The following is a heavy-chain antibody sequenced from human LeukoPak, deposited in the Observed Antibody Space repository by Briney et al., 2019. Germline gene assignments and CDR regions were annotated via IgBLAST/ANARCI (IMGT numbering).Heavy chain of an antibody. CDR1: GFTFSSYS. V-gene: IGHV3-21*01. D-gene: IGHD2-2*02. CDR3: ARDLPSSYTPYFDY. Sequence: GGSPRLSCAASGFTFSSYSRNWVRQAPGKGLRWVSSISSSRRYIYYADSVKGRFTISRDNAKNSLYLQMNSLRAEDTAVYYCARDLPSSYTPYFDYWGQGTLVTVSS. J-gene: IGHJ4*02. CDR2: ISSSRRYI.